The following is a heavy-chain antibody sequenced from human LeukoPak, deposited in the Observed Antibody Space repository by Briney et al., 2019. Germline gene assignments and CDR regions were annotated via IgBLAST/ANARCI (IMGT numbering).Heavy chain of an antibody. CDR1: GFTFSSYS. CDR3: ASSGLVYDTSYNWFDP. V-gene: IGHV3-21*01. J-gene: IGHJ5*02. D-gene: IGHD2-8*01. CDR2: ISSSSSYI. Sequence: PGGSLRLSCAASGFTFSSYSMNWVRQAPGKGLEWVSSISSSSSYIYYADSVKGRFTISRDNAKNSLYLQMNSLRAEDTAVYYCASSGLVYDTSYNWFDPWGQGTLVTVSS.